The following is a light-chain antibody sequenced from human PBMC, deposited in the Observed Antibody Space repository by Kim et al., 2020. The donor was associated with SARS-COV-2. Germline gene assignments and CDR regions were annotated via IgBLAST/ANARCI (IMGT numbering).Light chain of an antibody. V-gene: IGKV1-27*01. J-gene: IGKJ2*01. CDR3: QMYNAAPYT. Sequence: DIQMTQSPSSLSASVGDTITIACRASQAVSNYLAWYQQKPGKVPKLLIYAASTLQSGVPSRFSGRGSGTDFTLTISSLQPEDVATYYCQMYNAAPYTFGAGTKREI. CDR1: QAVSNY. CDR2: AAS.